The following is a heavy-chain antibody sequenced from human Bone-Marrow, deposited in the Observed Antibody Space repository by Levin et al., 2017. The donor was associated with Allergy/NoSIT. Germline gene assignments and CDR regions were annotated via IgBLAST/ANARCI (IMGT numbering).Heavy chain of an antibody. CDR2: ISYDGRQK. CDR1: EYKSNTYA. Sequence: LSLTCVASEYKSNTYAIHWVRQAPGKGLEWVGVISYDGRQKHYADSVKGRFTVSSDNSKNAVFLQMNSLKTDDPALYYCAGDPSIGVAGTPLFDTWGQGTLVTVSS. CDR3: AGDPSIGVAGTPLFDT. V-gene: IGHV3-30*04. D-gene: IGHD6-19*01. J-gene: IGHJ4*02.